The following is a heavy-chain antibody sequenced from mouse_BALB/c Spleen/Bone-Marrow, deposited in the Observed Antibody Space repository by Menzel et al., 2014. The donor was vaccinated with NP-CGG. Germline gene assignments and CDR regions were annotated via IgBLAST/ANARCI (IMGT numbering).Heavy chain of an antibody. Sequence: VKLLESGAELAKPGASVKMSCKASGYTFTSYWMHWVKQRPGQGLEWIGYINPSTGYTEYNQKFKDKATLTANKSSSTAYMQLSSLTSEDSAVYYCASTTVVDYWGQGTTLTVSS. D-gene: IGHD1-1*01. CDR2: INPSTGYT. CDR1: GYTFTSYW. J-gene: IGHJ2*01. CDR3: ASTTVVDY. V-gene: IGHV1-7*01.